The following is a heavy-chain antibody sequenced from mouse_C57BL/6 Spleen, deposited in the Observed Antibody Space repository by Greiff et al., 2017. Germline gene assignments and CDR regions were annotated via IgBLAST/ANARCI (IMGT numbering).Heavy chain of an antibody. V-gene: IGHV1-69*01. D-gene: IGHD1-1*01. CDR2: IDPSDSYT. J-gene: IGHJ4*01. CDR3: ARWYGNYAMDY. CDR1: GYTFTSYW. Sequence: QVQLKQPGAELVMPGASVKLSCKASGYTFTSYWMHWVKQRPGQGLEWIGEIDPSDSYTNYNQKFKGKSTLTVDKSSSTAYMQLSSLTSEDSAVYYCARWYGNYAMDYWGQGTSVTVSS.